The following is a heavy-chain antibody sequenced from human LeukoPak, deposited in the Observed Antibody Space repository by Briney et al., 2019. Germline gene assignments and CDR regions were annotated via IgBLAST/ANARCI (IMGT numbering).Heavy chain of an antibody. CDR2: ISGDDGST. CDR1: GFSFSTYA. CDR3: AKDISQGYTYGFIEQDF. J-gene: IGHJ4*02. Sequence: GGSLRLSCAASGFSFSTYAMSWVRQAPGKGLEWVSAISGDDGSTYYADSLKGRFTISRDNSKNTLYLQMNSLRAEDTAVYYCAKDISQGYTYGFIEQDFWGQGTPVTVSS. V-gene: IGHV3-23*01. D-gene: IGHD5-18*01.